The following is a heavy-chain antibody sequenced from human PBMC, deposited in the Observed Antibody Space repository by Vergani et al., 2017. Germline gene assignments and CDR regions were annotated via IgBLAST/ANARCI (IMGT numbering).Heavy chain of an antibody. CDR2: ISNSGNTI. J-gene: IGHJ4*02. D-gene: IGHD3-16*01. CDR1: GFSFSDHY. CDR3: AKHFRGWGIDY. Sequence: QVQLVESGGGLVKPGGSLRLSCAASGFSFSDHYMTWIRQAPGKGLEWVSYISNSGNTIEYADSVKGRFSISRDNAKSSLFLQMDSLRAEDTAVYYCAKHFRGWGIDYWGQGTQVIVSS. V-gene: IGHV3-11*01.